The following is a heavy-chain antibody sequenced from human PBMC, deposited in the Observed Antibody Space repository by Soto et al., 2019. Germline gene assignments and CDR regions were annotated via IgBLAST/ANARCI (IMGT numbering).Heavy chain of an antibody. CDR3: VRTIPDYQLYVFET. CDR1: GGSFSGYY. J-gene: IGHJ3*02. Sequence: SETLSLTCAVYGGSFSGYYWSWIRQPPGKGLEWIGGINHSGSTNYNPSLKSRVTISADPSKTQFSLRLNSVTAADTAVYYCVRTIPDYQLYVFETWGQGTWVTVSS. CDR2: INHSGST. V-gene: IGHV4-34*01. D-gene: IGHD3-16*01.